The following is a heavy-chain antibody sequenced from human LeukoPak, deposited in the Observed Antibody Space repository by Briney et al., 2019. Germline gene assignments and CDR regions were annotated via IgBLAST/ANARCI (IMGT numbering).Heavy chain of an antibody. Sequence: SETLCLTCADSGGSISSYYWSWIRQPPGKGLEWIGYIYYSGSTNYNPSLKNRVTISVDTSKNQFSLKLSSVTAADTAVYYCARGISPDYWGQGTLVTVSS. CDR2: IYYSGST. CDR1: GGSISSYY. V-gene: IGHV4-59*08. J-gene: IGHJ4*02. CDR3: ARGISPDY.